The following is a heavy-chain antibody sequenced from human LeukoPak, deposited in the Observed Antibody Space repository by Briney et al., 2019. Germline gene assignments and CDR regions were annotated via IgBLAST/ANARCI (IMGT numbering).Heavy chain of an antibody. CDR2: INPNSGGT. CDR3: ARDALDGSLTVDY. V-gene: IGHV1-2*02. D-gene: IGHD1-26*01. Sequence: GASVKVSCKASGYTFTGYYMHWARQAPGQGLEWMGWINPNSGGTNYAQKFQGRVTMTRDTSISTAYMELSRLRSDDTAVYYCARDALDGSLTVDYWGQGTLVTVSS. CDR1: GYTFTGYY. J-gene: IGHJ4*02.